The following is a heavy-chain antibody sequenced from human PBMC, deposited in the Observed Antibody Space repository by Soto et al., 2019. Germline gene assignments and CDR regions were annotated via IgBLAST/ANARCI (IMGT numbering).Heavy chain of an antibody. CDR2: ISAYNGDT. D-gene: IGHD3-9*01. Sequence: QVQLVQSGAEVKKPGASVKVSCKASGYTFTNYGISWVRQAPGQGLEWMGWISAYNGDTKYAENLQGRVTRTTDQSPSQASWKLRSLRSADTALYYVVRVGGTVLASPVILIPPNWFDPWGQGTLATASS. CDR1: GYTFTNYG. V-gene: IGHV1-18*01. CDR3: VRVGGTVLASPVILIPPNWFDP. J-gene: IGHJ5*02.